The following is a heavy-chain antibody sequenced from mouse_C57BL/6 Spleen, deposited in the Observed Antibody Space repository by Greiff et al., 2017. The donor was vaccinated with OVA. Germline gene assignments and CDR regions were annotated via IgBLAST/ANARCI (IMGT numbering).Heavy chain of an antibody. CDR2: IYPGSGST. CDR3: ARKDGRGDYFDY. Sequence: QVQLQQPGAELVKPGASVKMSCKASGYTFTSYWITWVKQRPGQGLEWIGDIYPGSGSTNYNEKFKSKATRTVDTSSSTAYMQLSSLTSEDSAVYYCARKDGRGDYFDYWGQGTTLTVSS. CDR1: GYTFTSYW. V-gene: IGHV1-55*01. D-gene: IGHD1-1*01. J-gene: IGHJ2*01.